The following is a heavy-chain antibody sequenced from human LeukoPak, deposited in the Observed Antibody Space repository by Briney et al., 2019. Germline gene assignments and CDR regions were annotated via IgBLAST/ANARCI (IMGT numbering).Heavy chain of an antibody. D-gene: IGHD6-19*01. CDR1: GGSFSGYY. J-gene: IGHJ4*02. Sequence: PSETLSLTCAVYGGSFSGYYWSWIRQPPGKGLEWIGEINHSGSTNYNPSLKSRVTISVDTSKNQFSLKLSSVTAADTAVYYCARHDIAVAGTGGVDYWGQGTLVTVSS. CDR2: INHSGST. V-gene: IGHV4-34*01. CDR3: ARHDIAVAGTGGVDY.